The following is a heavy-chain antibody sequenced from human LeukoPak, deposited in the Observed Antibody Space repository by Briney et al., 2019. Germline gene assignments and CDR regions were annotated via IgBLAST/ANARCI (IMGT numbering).Heavy chain of an antibody. CDR3: ARAGRYCSGGSCYSYYYYGMDV. J-gene: IGHJ6*02. Sequence: ASVKVSCKASGYTFTSYDISWVRQAPGQGLEWMGGIIPIFGIANYAQKFQGRVTITADESTSTAYMELSSLRSEDTAVYYCARAGRYCSGGSCYSYYYYGMDVWGQGTTVTVSS. CDR1: GYTFTSYD. D-gene: IGHD2-15*01. V-gene: IGHV1-69*13. CDR2: IIPIFGIA.